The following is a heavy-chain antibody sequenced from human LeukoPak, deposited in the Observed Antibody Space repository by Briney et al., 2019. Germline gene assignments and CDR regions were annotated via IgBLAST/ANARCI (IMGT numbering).Heavy chain of an antibody. D-gene: IGHD3-22*01. CDR3: ARGRTDYYDSSGSFPALGY. CDR2: MNPDSGDT. CDR1: GYTFTSYG. V-gene: IGHV1-8*02. J-gene: IGHJ4*02. Sequence: ASVKVSCKASGYTFTSYGISWVRQAPGQGLEWMGWMNPDSGDTGYAPKFQGRVTMTRNTAISTAYMELSSLRSEDTAVYYCARGRTDYYDSSGSFPALGYWGQGTLVTVSS.